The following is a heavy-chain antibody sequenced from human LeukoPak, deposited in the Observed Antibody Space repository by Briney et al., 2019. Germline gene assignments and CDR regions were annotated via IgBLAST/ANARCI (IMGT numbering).Heavy chain of an antibody. V-gene: IGHV4-61*01. CDR2: IYYSGST. J-gene: IGHJ3*02. CDR1: GGSVSSGSYF. Sequence: PSETLSLTCTVSGGSVSSGSYFWSWIRQPPGKVLEWIGYIYYSGSTNYNPSLKSRVTISVDTSKNQFSLKLSSVTAADTAVYYCAREPHDYGAVPGIWGQGTMVTVSS. D-gene: IGHD4-17*01. CDR3: AREPHDYGAVPGI.